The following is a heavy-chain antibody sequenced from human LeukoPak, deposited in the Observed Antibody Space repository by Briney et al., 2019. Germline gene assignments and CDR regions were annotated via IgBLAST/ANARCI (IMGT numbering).Heavy chain of an antibody. V-gene: IGHV4-34*01. Sequence: SETLSLTCAVYGGSFSGYYWSWIRQPPGKGLEWIGEINHSGSTNYNPSLKSRVTISVDTSKSQFSLKLSSVTAADTAVYYCAREIPYDFWSGYYNNHFDYWGQGTLVTAS. J-gene: IGHJ4*02. CDR2: INHSGST. CDR3: AREIPYDFWSGYYNNHFDY. CDR1: GGSFSGYY. D-gene: IGHD3-3*01.